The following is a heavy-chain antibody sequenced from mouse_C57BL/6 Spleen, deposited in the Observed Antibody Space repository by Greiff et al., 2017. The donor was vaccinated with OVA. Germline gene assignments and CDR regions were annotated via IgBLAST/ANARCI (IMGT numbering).Heavy chain of an antibody. D-gene: IGHD5-5*01. Sequence: QVQLKQPGAELVKPGASVKMSCKASGYTFTSYWITWVKQRPGQGLEWIGDIYPGSGSTNYNEKFKSKATLTVDTSSSTAYMQLSSLTSEDSAVYYCARRGLPYAMDYWGQGTSVTVSS. CDR3: ARRGLPYAMDY. CDR2: IYPGSGST. J-gene: IGHJ4*01. V-gene: IGHV1-55*01. CDR1: GYTFTSYW.